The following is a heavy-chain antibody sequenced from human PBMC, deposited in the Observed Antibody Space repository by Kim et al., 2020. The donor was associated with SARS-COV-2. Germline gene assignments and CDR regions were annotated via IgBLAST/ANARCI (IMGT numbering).Heavy chain of an antibody. D-gene: IGHD3-10*01. Sequence: GGSLRLSCAASGFTFSSYSMNWVRQAPGKGLEWVSSISSSSSYIYYADSVKGRCTISRDNANNSLYLQMNSLRAEDTAVYYCARLGLLWFGEFDYWGQGTLVTVSS. CDR1: GFTFSSYS. V-gene: IGHV3-21*01. CDR3: ARLGLLWFGEFDY. CDR2: ISSSSSYI. J-gene: IGHJ4*02.